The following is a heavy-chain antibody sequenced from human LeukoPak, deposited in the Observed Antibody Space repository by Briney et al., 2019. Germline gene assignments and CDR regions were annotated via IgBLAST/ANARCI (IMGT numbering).Heavy chain of an antibody. Sequence: SETLSLTCTVSGGSISSYYWSWIRQPPGKGLEWIGYIYYSGSTNYNPSLKSRVTISVDTSKNQFSLKLSSVTAADTAVYYCATSVLRFLEWFDSPFDYWGQGTLVTVSS. CDR3: ATSVLRFLEWFDSPFDY. D-gene: IGHD3-3*01. CDR2: IYYSGST. V-gene: IGHV4-59*12. CDR1: GGSISSYY. J-gene: IGHJ4*02.